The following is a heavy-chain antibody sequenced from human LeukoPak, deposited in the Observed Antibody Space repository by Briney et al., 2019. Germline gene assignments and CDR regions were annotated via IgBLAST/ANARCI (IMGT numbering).Heavy chain of an antibody. CDR2: ISYDGSDK. Sequence: GGSLRLSCPASGFTFSSYAMLWVRQAPGKGLEWVAVISYDGSDKYYADSVKGRFTIFRENSKKTLYLQMNSLRAEDTAVYYCARDSSGWYWSGYMDVWGKGTTVTVYS. D-gene: IGHD6-19*01. J-gene: IGHJ6*03. V-gene: IGHV3-30*03. CDR3: ARDSSGWYWSGYMDV. CDR1: GFTFSSYA.